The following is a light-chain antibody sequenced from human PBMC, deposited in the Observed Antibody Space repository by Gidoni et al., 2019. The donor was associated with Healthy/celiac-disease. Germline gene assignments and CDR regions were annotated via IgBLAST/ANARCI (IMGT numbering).Light chain of an antibody. V-gene: IGLV1-40*01. Sequence: QSVLTQPPSVSGAPGQRVTISCTGSSSNLGAGNDAHWYQQLPGTAPKLLIYGNNNRPSGGPDRFSGSKSGTSASLAITGLQAEDEADYYCQSYDSRLNGVIFGGGTKLTVL. J-gene: IGLJ2*01. CDR2: GNN. CDR3: QSYDSRLNGVI. CDR1: SSNLGAGND.